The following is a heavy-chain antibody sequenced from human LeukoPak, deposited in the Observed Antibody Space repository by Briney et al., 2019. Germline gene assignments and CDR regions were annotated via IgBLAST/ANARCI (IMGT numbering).Heavy chain of an antibody. Sequence: GSSVKVSCKASGGTFSSYAINWVRQAPGQGLEWMGGIIPIFGTANYAQKFQGRVTMTEDTSTDTAYMELSSLRSEDTAVYYCATMARGGPLDYWGQGTLVTVSS. CDR2: IIPIFGTA. V-gene: IGHV1-69*06. CDR1: GGTFSSYA. D-gene: IGHD3-10*01. J-gene: IGHJ4*02. CDR3: ATMARGGPLDY.